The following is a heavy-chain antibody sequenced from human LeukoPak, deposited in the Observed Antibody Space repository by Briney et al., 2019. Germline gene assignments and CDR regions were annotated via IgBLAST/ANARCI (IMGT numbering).Heavy chain of an antibody. J-gene: IGHJ4*02. CDR2: IIPIFGTA. Sequence: ASVKVSCKASGGTFSSYAISWVRQAPGQGLEWMGGIIPIFGTANYAQKFQGRVTITADESTSTAYMELSSLRSEDTAVYYCARVDYYGSGSNLWGQGTLVTVSS. V-gene: IGHV1-69*13. CDR3: ARVDYYGSGSNL. CDR1: GGTFSSYA. D-gene: IGHD3-10*01.